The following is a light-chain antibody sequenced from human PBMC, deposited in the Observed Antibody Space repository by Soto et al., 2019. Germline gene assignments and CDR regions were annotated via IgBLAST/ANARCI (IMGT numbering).Light chain of an antibody. CDR2: GAS. V-gene: IGKV3-20*01. Sequence: EIVLTQSPGTLSLSPGERATLSCRASQSVSSSYLAWYQQKPGQAPRLLIYGASSRATGIPERFSGSGSGTDFTLTISRLEPEDFAVYYCQQYGSSPTYTFGHGTKLEIK. CDR3: QQYGSSPTYT. J-gene: IGKJ2*01. CDR1: QSVSSSY.